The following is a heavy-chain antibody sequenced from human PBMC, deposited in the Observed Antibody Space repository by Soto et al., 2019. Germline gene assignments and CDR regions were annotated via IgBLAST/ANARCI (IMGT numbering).Heavy chain of an antibody. CDR3: ARSRKVVYYGSGSYYSNCFDP. CDR2: IIPIFGTA. D-gene: IGHD3-10*01. J-gene: IGHJ5*02. CDR1: GGTFSSYA. Sequence: SVKVSCKASGGTFSSYAISWVRQAPGQGLEWMGGIIPIFGTANYAQKFQGRVTITADESTSTAYMELSSLRSEDTAAYYCARSRKVVYYGSGSYYSNCFDPWGQGTLVTVSS. V-gene: IGHV1-69*13.